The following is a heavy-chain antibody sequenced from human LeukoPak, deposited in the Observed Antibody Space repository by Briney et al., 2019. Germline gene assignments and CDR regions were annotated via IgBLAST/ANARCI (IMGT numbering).Heavy chain of an antibody. CDR2: ISRTGSI. J-gene: IGHJ4*02. CDR1: GGSISSRNW. V-gene: IGHV4-4*02. Sequence: PSETLSLTCAVSGGSISSRNWWGWVRQPPGEGLEWIGEISRTGSIDYDPSVRSRATISLDKSKSQFSQRLTSLTSADTAVYYCARGQGAADYWGQGILVIVSS. CDR3: ARGQGAADY. D-gene: IGHD1-26*01.